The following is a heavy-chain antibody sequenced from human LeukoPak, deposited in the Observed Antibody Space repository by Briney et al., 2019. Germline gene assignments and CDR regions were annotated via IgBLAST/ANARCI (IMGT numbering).Heavy chain of an antibody. Sequence: ASVKVSCKASGGTFSSYAISWVRQAPGQGLEWMGGIIPIFGTANYAQKFQGRVTITADKSTSTAYMELSSLRSEDTAVYYCARGGYDSSGFAVVSGVWGQGTLVTVSS. CDR3: ARGGYDSSGFAVVSGV. D-gene: IGHD3-22*01. V-gene: IGHV1-69*06. CDR2: IIPIFGTA. CDR1: GGTFSSYA. J-gene: IGHJ4*02.